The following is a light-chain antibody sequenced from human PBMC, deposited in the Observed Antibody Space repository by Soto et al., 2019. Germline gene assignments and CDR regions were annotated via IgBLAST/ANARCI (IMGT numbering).Light chain of an antibody. CDR2: SND. Sequence: QPVLTQPPSASGTPGQRVIISCSGSKSNIGDNPVNWFQQFPGTAPKLLIFSNDDRPSGVPERFSGSKSGASASLAISGLQSDDEADYSCATWDDSLNGWVFGGGTKLTVL. J-gene: IGLJ3*02. CDR1: KSNIGDNP. V-gene: IGLV1-44*01. CDR3: ATWDDSLNGWV.